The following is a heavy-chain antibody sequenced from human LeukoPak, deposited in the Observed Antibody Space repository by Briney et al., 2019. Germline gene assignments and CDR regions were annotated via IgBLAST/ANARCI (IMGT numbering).Heavy chain of an antibody. CDR3: AREQDTAMVKDY. CDR2: ISYDGSNK. D-gene: IGHD5-18*01. V-gene: IGHV3-30*01. J-gene: IGHJ4*02. Sequence: GGSLRLSCAASGFTFSSYAMHWVRQALDKGLEWVAVISYDGSNKYYADSVKGRFTISRDNPKDTLYLQMNSLRAEDTAVYYCAREQDTAMVKDYWGQGTLVTVSS. CDR1: GFTFSSYA.